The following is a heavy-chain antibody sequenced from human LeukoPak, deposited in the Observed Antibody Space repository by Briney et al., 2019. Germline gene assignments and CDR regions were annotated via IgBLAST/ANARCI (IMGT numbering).Heavy chain of an antibody. Sequence: ASVKVSCKASGYMFTSYGISWVRQAPGQGLEWVGWISTNKGNTNYAQRLQGRVTMTTDTSTSTAYMELRSLRSDGTAIYYCVRDIQWRFDPWGQGTLVTVSS. J-gene: IGHJ5*02. CDR2: ISTNKGNT. CDR1: GYMFTSYG. D-gene: IGHD2-8*01. CDR3: VRDIQWRFDP. V-gene: IGHV1-18*01.